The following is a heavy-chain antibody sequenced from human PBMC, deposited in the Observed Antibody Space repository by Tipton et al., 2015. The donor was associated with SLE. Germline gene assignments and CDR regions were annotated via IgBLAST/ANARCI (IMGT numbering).Heavy chain of an antibody. CDR3: AGERGSSWSFDYYGLDV. V-gene: IGHV4-61*09. CDR2: LHTSGLI. J-gene: IGHJ6*02. CDR1: GGATNRSIYY. D-gene: IGHD6-13*01. Sequence: TLSLTCTVSGGATNRSIYYLSWIRQPAGKGLEWIGHLHTSGLINYNPSLKSRVTISLYTSKNLFSLKVTSVTAADTGVYYCAGERGSSWSFDYYGLDVWGQGTTVTVSS.